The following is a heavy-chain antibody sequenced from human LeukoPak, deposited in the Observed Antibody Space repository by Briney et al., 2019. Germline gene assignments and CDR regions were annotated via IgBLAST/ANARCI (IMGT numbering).Heavy chain of an antibody. Sequence: GGSLRLSCAASGFTFSSYSMDWVRQAPGKGLEWVSYIRSSGSTVYYADSVKGRFTISRDNAKNSLYLQMNSLRDEDTAVYYCARDLGDGSGSYYFDYWGQGTLVTVSS. CDR2: IRSSGSTV. CDR1: GFTFSSYS. D-gene: IGHD3-10*01. J-gene: IGHJ4*02. V-gene: IGHV3-48*02. CDR3: ARDLGDGSGSYYFDY.